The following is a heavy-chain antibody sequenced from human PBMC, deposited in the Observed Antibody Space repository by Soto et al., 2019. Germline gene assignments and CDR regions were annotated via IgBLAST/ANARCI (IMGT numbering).Heavy chain of an antibody. CDR1: GFTFEDYA. V-gene: IGHV3-9*01. J-gene: IGHJ3*01. CDR2: ISWDSGRI. CDR3: VKDMRINIHNDCGAAFDL. D-gene: IGHD2-21*01. Sequence: EMQLVEAGGGLVQPGRSLRLSCAASGFTFEDYAMHWVRQVPGKGLEWVAGISWDSGRIGYADSVKGRFTSSRDNVKNSLFLQMNSLKAEDTAFYYCVKDMRINIHNDCGAAFDLWGQGTMVTVSS.